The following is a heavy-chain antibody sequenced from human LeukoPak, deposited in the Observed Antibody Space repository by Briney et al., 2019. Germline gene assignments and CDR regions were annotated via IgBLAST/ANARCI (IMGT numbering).Heavy chain of an antibody. CDR2: ISSSSSYI. CDR1: GFTFSSYS. V-gene: IGHV3-21*01. J-gene: IGHJ4*02. CDR3: ARSRTGATYFDN. Sequence: GGSLRLSCAASGFTFSSYSMNWVRQAPGKGLEWVSSISSSSSYIYYADSVKGRFTISRDNAKNSLYLQMDSLRAEDTALYYCARSRTGATYFDNWGQGTLVTVSS. D-gene: IGHD1-26*01.